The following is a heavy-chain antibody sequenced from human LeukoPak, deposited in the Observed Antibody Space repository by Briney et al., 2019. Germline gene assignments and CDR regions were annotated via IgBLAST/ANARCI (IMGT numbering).Heavy chain of an antibody. CDR2: IDPNSGGT. V-gene: IGHV1-2*02. CDR1: GYTFTGYY. Sequence: ASVKVSCKASGYTFTGYYMHWVRQAPGQGLEWMGWIDPNSGGTNYAQQFQGRVTMTRETSISTAYMELSRLRSDDTAGYYCARDPNDFWSGYPYFDYWGQGTLVTVSS. D-gene: IGHD3-3*01. CDR3: ARDPNDFWSGYPYFDY. J-gene: IGHJ4*02.